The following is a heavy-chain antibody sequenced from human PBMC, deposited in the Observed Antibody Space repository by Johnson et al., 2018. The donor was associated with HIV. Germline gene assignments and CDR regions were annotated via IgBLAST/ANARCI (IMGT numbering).Heavy chain of an antibody. CDR1: GFTVSSNY. CDR2: IYSGGST. CDR3: AREGYSGSPNGRGAFDI. Sequence: VQLVESGGGLIQPGGSLRLSCAASGFTVSSNYMSWVRQAPGKGLEWVSVIYSGGSTSYADSVKGRFTISSDNSKNTLYLQMNSLRAEDTAVYYCAREGYSGSPNGRGAFDIWGQGTMVTVSS. J-gene: IGHJ3*02. D-gene: IGHD1-26*01. V-gene: IGHV3-53*01.